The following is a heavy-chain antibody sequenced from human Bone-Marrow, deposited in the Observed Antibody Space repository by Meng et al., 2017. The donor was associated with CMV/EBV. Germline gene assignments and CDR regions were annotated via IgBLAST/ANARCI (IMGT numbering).Heavy chain of an antibody. CDR1: GFIFTDHY. CDR3: AKESTYDYGSGGSYFDY. D-gene: IGHD3-10*01. CDR2: IKNKANSYTT. V-gene: IGHV3-72*01. J-gene: IGHJ4*02. Sequence: LSLTCAASGFIFTDHYMDWVRQAPGKGLEWVGRIKNKANSYTTEYAASVKGRFTISRDDSKNSLFLQMNSLKTEDTAIYYCAKESTYDYGSGGSYFDYWGQGTLVTVSS.